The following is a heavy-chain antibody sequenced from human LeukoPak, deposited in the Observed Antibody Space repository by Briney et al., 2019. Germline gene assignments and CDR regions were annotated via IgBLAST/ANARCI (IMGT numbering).Heavy chain of an antibody. V-gene: IGHV4-59*01. CDR1: GASISPYY. CDR3: ARGTKTGNTGYDWSY. J-gene: IGHJ4*02. Sequence: SETLSLTCTVSGASISPYYWSWIRQPPGRGLEWIGYIYYSGSTNYNPSLESRVTISVDTSTNQFSLKLSSVTAADTAVYYCARGTKTGNTGYDWSYWGQGSLVTVSS. CDR2: IYYSGST. D-gene: IGHD5-12*01.